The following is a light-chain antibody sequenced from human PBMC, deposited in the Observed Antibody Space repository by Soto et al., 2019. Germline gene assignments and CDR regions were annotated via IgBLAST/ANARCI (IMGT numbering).Light chain of an antibody. CDR2: GAS. CDR3: HQYLDSPNT. V-gene: IGKV3-20*01. CDR1: QSITNNY. Sequence: EIVLTQSPDTLSLSPGERATFSCRATQSITNNYVAWYQHKPGQAPRLLIYGASRRATGIPDRISGSGSGTDFTLSITRLEPEDCAVYYCHQYLDSPNTFGQGTKLEIK. J-gene: IGKJ2*01.